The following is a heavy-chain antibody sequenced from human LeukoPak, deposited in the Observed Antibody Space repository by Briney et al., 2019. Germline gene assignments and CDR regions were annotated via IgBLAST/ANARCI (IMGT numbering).Heavy chain of an antibody. J-gene: IGHJ3*02. CDR3: ARAEGGYYDSSGYSPASIAFDI. CDR2: ISAYNGNT. V-gene: IGHV1-18*01. Sequence: ASVKVSCKASGYTFTSYGISWVRQAPGQGLEWMGWISAYNGNTNYAQKLQGRVTMTTDTSTSTAYMELRSLRSDDTAVYYCARAEGGYYDSSGYSPASIAFDIWGQGTMVTVSS. CDR1: GYTFTSYG. D-gene: IGHD3-22*01.